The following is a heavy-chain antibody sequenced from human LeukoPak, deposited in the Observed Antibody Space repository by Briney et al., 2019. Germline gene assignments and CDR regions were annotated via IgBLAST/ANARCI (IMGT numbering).Heavy chain of an antibody. Sequence: SETLSLTCTVSGGSISSYYWSWIRQPPGKGPEWIGYIYYSGSTNYNPSLKSRVTISVDTSKNQFSLKLSSVTAADTAVYYCVRAVVPAAMGAFDIWGQGTMVTVSS. V-gene: IGHV4-59*01. D-gene: IGHD2-2*01. CDR2: IYYSGST. CDR3: VRAVVPAAMGAFDI. CDR1: GGSISSYY. J-gene: IGHJ3*02.